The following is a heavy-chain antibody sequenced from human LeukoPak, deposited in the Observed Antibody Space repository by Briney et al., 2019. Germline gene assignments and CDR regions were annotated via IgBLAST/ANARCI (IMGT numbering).Heavy chain of an antibody. V-gene: IGHV3-9*01. CDR2: ISWNSGSI. D-gene: IGHD6-19*01. CDR3: AKDSVAGTKWNFDY. J-gene: IGHJ4*02. CDR1: GFTFDDYA. Sequence: GRSLRLSCAASGFTFDDYAMHWVRQAPGKGLEWVSGISWNSGSIGYADSAKGRFTISRDNAKNSLYLQMNSLRAEDAALYYCAKDSVAGTKWNFDYWGQGTLVTASS.